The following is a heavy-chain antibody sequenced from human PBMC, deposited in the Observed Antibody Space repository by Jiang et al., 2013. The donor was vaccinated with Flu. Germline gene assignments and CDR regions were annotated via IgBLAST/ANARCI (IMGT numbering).Heavy chain of an antibody. D-gene: IGHD3-22*01. J-gene: IGHJ3*02. CDR3: ARDLVNYDSSGWNAFDI. V-gene: IGHV3-21*01. Sequence: VQLLESGGGLVKPGGSLRLSCAASGFTFSSYSMNWVRQAPGKGLEWVSSISSSSSYIYYADSVKGRFTISRDNAKNSLYLQMNSLRAEDTAVYYCARDLVNYDSSGWNAFDIWGQGTMVTVSS. CDR2: ISSSSSYI. CDR1: GFTFSSYS.